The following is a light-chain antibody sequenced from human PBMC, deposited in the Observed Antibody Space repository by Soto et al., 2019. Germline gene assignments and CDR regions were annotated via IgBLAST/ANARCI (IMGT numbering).Light chain of an antibody. J-gene: IGKJ1*01. CDR1: QSISSW. V-gene: IGKV1-5*03. CDR2: KAS. Sequence: DIQMTQSPSTLSASVGDRVTITCRASQSISSWLAWYQQKPGKAPNLLIYKASSLQSGVPSRFSGTGSGTEFTLTISNLQPDDFATYYCQHYVSSPWTFGQGTKVEIK. CDR3: QHYVSSPWT.